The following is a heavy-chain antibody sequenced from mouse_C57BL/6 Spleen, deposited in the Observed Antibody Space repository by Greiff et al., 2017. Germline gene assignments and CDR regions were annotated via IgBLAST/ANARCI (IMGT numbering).Heavy chain of an antibody. D-gene: IGHD1-1*01. Sequence: QVHVQQPGAELVKPGASVKMSCKASGYTFTSYWITWVKQRPGQGLEWIGDIYPGSGSTNYNEKFKSKATLTVDTSSSTAYMQLSSLTSEDSAVYYCASTVVATKDYWGQGTTLTVSS. J-gene: IGHJ2*01. CDR3: ASTVVATKDY. CDR2: IYPGSGST. V-gene: IGHV1-55*01. CDR1: GYTFTSYW.